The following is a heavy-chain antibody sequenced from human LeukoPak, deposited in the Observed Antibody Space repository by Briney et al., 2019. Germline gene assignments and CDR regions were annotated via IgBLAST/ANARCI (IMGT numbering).Heavy chain of an antibody. CDR2: ISWNSGSI. CDR1: GFTFDDYA. V-gene: IGHV3-9*01. CDR3: AKDSNDYLNY. Sequence: AGGSLRLSCAASGFTFDDYAMHWVRQAPGKGLEWVSGISWNSGSIGYADSVKGRFTISRDNSKNTLYLQMNSLRAEDTAVYYCAKDSNDYLNYWGQGTLVTVSS. J-gene: IGHJ4*02.